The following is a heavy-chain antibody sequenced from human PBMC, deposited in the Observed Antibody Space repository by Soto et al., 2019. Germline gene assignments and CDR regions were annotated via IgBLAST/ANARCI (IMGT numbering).Heavy chain of an antibody. CDR3: ARGQWADRFAN. Sequence: QVRLQQWGAGLLKPSETLSLTCAVYGEFLNYYYCYDGGTINYNPSVKNRVTISVAKSKNQFSLMVTSVTAADTAVYYCARGQWADRFANWGQGTLVTVSS. CDR2: YDGGTI. J-gene: IGHJ5*02. CDR1: GEFLNYYY. V-gene: IGHV4-34*02. D-gene: IGHD1-26*01.